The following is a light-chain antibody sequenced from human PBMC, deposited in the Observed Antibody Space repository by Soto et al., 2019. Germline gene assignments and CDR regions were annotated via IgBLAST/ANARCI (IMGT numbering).Light chain of an antibody. CDR2: DVS. CDR3: QQYISYSYT. V-gene: IGKV1-5*01. Sequence: DIQMTQSPSTLPASVGDTVTITCRASQNINRWLAWYQHKPGKAPNLLVYDVSTLESGVPSRFSGSGSETEFTLTISSLQADDFATYYCQQYISYSYTFGLGTKLEIK. CDR1: QNINRW. J-gene: IGKJ2*01.